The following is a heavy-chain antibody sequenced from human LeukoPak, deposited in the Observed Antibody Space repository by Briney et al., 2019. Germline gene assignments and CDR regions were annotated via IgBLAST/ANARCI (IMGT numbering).Heavy chain of an antibody. Sequence: ASVTVSCKASGYTFTSYGISWVRQAPGQGLEWMGWISAYNGNTTYAQKLQGRVTMTTDTSTSTAYMELRSLRSDDTAVYYCARVRAVTTGYYYGMDVWGQGTTVTVSS. D-gene: IGHD4-17*01. J-gene: IGHJ6*02. CDR1: GYTFTSYG. CDR3: ARVRAVTTGYYYGMDV. CDR2: ISAYNGNT. V-gene: IGHV1-18*01.